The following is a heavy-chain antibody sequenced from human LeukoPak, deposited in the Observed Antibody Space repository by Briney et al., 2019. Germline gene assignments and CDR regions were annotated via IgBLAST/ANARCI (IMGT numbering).Heavy chain of an antibody. Sequence: NPSETLTLTCAVYGGSFSGYYWSWIRQPPGKGLEWIGEINHSGCTNYSPSLKSRVTISVDTSKNQFSLKLSSVTAADTAVYYCARDPYSSSWNRNYYFDYWGQGTLVTVSS. J-gene: IGHJ4*02. CDR3: ARDPYSSSWNRNYYFDY. CDR1: GGSFSGYY. CDR2: INHSGCT. V-gene: IGHV4-34*01. D-gene: IGHD6-13*01.